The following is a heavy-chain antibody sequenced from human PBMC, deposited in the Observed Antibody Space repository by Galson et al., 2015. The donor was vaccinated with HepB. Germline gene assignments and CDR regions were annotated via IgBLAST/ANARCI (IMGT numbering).Heavy chain of an antibody. CDR3: ARALMYSGSFDAFDI. CDR2: ISSSSSYI. Sequence: SLRLSCAASGFTFSSYSMNWVRQAPGKGLEWVSSISSSSSYIYYADSVKGRFTISRDNAKNSLYLQMNSLRAEDTAVYYCARALMYSGSFDAFDIWGQGTMVTVSS. V-gene: IGHV3-21*01. J-gene: IGHJ3*02. CDR1: GFTFSSYS. D-gene: IGHD1-26*01.